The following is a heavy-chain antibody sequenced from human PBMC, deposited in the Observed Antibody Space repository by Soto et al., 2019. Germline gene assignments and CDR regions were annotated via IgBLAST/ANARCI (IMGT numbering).Heavy chain of an antibody. Sequence: ASVKVSCKASGYTFTGYYMHWVRQAPGQGLEWMGWINPNSGGTNYAQKFRGWVTMTRDTSISTAYMELSRLRSDDTAVYYCARDSDTAMAYYWGQGTLVTVSS. CDR1: GYTFTGYY. CDR3: ARDSDTAMAYY. CDR2: INPNSGGT. V-gene: IGHV1-2*04. J-gene: IGHJ4*02. D-gene: IGHD5-18*01.